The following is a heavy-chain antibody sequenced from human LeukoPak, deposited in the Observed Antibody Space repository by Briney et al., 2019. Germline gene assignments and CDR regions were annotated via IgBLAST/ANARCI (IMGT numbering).Heavy chain of an antibody. D-gene: IGHD6-13*01. Sequence: GGSLRLSCAAPGFTFSSYAMSWVRQAPGKGLEWVSAISGSGGSTYYADSVKGRFTISRDNSKNTLYLQMNSLRAEDTAVYYCAKDSAAGTLPYYFDYWGQGTLVTVSS. CDR3: AKDSAAGTLPYYFDY. V-gene: IGHV3-23*01. CDR1: GFTFSSYA. CDR2: ISGSGGST. J-gene: IGHJ4*02.